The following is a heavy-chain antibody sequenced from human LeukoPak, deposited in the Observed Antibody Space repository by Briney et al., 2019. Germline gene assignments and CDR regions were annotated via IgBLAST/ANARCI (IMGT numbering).Heavy chain of an antibody. V-gene: IGHV4-34*01. J-gene: IGHJ3*02. D-gene: IGHD5-18*01. CDR3: AREGGGYSYGHGRDDAFDI. CDR1: GGSFSGYY. Sequence: SETLSLTCAVYGGSFSGYYWSWIRQPPGKGLEWIGEINHSGSTNYNPSLKSRVTISVDTSKNQFSQKLSSVTAADTAVYYCAREGGGYSYGHGRDDAFDIWGQGTMVTVSS. CDR2: INHSGST.